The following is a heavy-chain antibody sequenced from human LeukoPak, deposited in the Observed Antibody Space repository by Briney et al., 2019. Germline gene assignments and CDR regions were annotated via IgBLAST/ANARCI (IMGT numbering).Heavy chain of an antibody. CDR1: SGSFSGYY. Sequence: SETLSLTSAVYSGSFSGYYWSWIRHRPGHGLEGIGEINHSGSTNYNPSLKSRVTISVDASKNQFSLKLSSVTAADTAVYYCARSSPTAYYGMDVWGKGTTVTVSS. CDR3: ARSSPTAYYGMDV. V-gene: IGHV4-34*01. D-gene: IGHD1-26*01. J-gene: IGHJ6*04. CDR2: INHSGST.